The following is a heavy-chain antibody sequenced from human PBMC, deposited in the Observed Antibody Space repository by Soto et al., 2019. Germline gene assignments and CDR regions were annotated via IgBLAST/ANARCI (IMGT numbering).Heavy chain of an antibody. CDR2: ISSSSSYI. D-gene: IGHD6-6*01. Sequence: GGSLRLSCAASGFTFSSYSMNWVRQAPGKGLEWVSSISSSSSYIYYADSVKGRVTISRDNAKNSLYLQMNSLRAEDTAVYYCARYSSSDIFDYWGQGTLVTVSS. J-gene: IGHJ4*02. CDR3: ARYSSSDIFDY. CDR1: GFTFSSYS. V-gene: IGHV3-21*01.